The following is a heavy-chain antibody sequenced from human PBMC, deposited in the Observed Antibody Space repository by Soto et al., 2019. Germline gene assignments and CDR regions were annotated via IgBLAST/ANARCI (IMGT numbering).Heavy chain of an antibody. Sequence: PGGSLRLSCAASGFTFSNAWMNRVRQAPGKGLEWVGRIKSKTDGGTTDYAAPVKGRFTISRDDSKNTLYLQMNSLKTEDTAVYYCTTDQAQYYDFWSGYYGVSDPWGQGTLVTVSS. CDR3: TTDQAQYYDFWSGYYGVSDP. D-gene: IGHD3-3*01. CDR1: GFTFSNAW. CDR2: IKSKTDGGTT. J-gene: IGHJ5*02. V-gene: IGHV3-15*07.